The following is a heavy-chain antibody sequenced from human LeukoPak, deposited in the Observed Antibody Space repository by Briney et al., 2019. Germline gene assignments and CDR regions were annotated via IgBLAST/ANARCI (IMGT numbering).Heavy chain of an antibody. D-gene: IGHD4-17*01. CDR3: ARGPTVTFNYHYGMDV. CDR1: GFTFSDHY. V-gene: IGHV3-72*01. J-gene: IGHJ6*02. CDR2: TRTKAKDYTT. Sequence: GSLRLSCATSGFTFSDHYMDWVRQAPGKGLEWVARTRTKAKDYTTEYAASVKGRFTVSRDESMHSLYLQMNSLKTEDTAVYYCARGPTVTFNYHYGMDVWGQGTTATVSS.